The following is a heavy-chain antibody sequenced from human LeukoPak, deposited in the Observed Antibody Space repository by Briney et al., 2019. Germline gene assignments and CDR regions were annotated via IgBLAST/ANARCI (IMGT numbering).Heavy chain of an antibody. J-gene: IGHJ3*02. V-gene: IGHV4-34*01. CDR1: GGSFSGYY. CDR3: ARRNKYDYVWGSYRPHDAFDI. Sequence: SETLSLTCAVYGGSFSGYYWSWIRQPPGKGLEWIGEINHSGSTNYNPSLKSRVTISVDTSKNHFSLKLSSVTAADTAVYYCARRNKYDYVWGSYRPHDAFDIWGQGTMVTVSS. D-gene: IGHD3-16*02. CDR2: INHSGST.